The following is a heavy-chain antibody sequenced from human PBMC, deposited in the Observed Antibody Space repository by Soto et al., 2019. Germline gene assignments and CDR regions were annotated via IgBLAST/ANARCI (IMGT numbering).Heavy chain of an antibody. CDR2: ISAYNGNT. J-gene: IGHJ5*02. D-gene: IGHD3-22*01. CDR3: ARAKPDYYDSSGYYWAWFDP. V-gene: IGHV1-18*01. CDR1: GYTFTSYG. Sequence: ASVKVSCKASGYTFTSYGISWVRQAPGQGLEWMGWISAYNGNTNYAQKLQGRVTMTTDTSTSTAYMELRSPRSDDTAVYYCARAKPDYYDSSGYYWAWFDPWGQGTLVTVSS.